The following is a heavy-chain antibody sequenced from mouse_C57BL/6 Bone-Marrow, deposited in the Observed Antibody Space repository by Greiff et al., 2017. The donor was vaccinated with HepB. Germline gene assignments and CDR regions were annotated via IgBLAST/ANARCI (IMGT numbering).Heavy chain of an antibody. CDR3: ASGYYAMDY. CDR2: ISGGGGNT. V-gene: IGHV5-9*01. Sequence: EVKLMESGGGLVKPGGSLKLSCAASGFTFSSYTMSWVRQTPEKRLEWVATISGGGGNTYYQDSVKGRFTISRDNAKNTLYLQMSSLRSEDTALYYCASGYYAMDYWGQGTSVTVTS. J-gene: IGHJ4*01. CDR1: GFTFSSYT.